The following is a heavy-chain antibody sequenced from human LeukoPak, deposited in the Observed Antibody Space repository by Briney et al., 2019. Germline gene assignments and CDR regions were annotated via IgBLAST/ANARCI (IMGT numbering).Heavy chain of an antibody. CDR3: AKRLPYYYDH. CDR2: ISPSGGST. V-gene: IGHV1-46*01. Sequence: GASVKVSCKASGYSFSSYYMHWVRQAPGQGLEWMGMISPSGGSTSYAQKFQGRVTMTRDTSTSTVYMDLNSLRAEDTAVYYCAKRLPYYYDHWGQGTLVTVSS. D-gene: IGHD3-16*01. J-gene: IGHJ4*02. CDR1: GYSFSSYY.